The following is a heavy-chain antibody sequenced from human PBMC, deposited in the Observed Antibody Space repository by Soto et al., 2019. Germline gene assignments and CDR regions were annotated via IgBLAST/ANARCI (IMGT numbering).Heavy chain of an antibody. Sequence: EVQLVESGGGLVQPGGSLRLSCAASGLTFSSSWMSWARKAPGKGLQWVANIKEDGSEEYYLDSVKGRFTISRDNAKNSLYLQMNSLTAEDTAVYYCARDLGYQTLDYWGQGTLVTVSS. V-gene: IGHV3-7*01. CDR3: ARDLGYQTLDY. D-gene: IGHD6-25*01. CDR1: GLTFSSSW. CDR2: IKEDGSEE. J-gene: IGHJ4*02.